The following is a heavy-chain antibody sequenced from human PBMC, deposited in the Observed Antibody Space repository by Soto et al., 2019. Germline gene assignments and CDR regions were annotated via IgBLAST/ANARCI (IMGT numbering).Heavy chain of an antibody. J-gene: IGHJ4*02. V-gene: IGHV4-31*03. Sequence: SETLSLTCTVSGDSLSSGGHYWSWIRQHPGKGLEWIGHIYDSVNTYYSPSLRSRVTISADMSNNQFSLNLRSVPAADTAVYYCARVDHRGYFAILTDYWGQGTLVTVSS. D-gene: IGHD3-9*01. CDR2: IYDSVNT. CDR3: ARVDHRGYFAILTDY. CDR1: GDSLSSGGHY.